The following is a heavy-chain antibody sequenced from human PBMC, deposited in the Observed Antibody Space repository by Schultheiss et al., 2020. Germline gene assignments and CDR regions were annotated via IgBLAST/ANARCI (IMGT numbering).Heavy chain of an antibody. D-gene: IGHD3-3*01. Sequence: GGSLRLSCAASGFTFSNAWMNWVRQAPGKGLEWVGRIKSKTDGGTTDYAAPVKGRFTISRDDSKNTLYLQMNSLKTEDTVVYYCTTDPGNLGITIFGVVTHLAGPFDYWGQGTLGTVDS. CDR1: GFTFSNAW. CDR3: TTDPGNLGITIFGVVTHLAGPFDY. V-gene: IGHV3-15*07. CDR2: IKSKTDGGTT. J-gene: IGHJ4*02.